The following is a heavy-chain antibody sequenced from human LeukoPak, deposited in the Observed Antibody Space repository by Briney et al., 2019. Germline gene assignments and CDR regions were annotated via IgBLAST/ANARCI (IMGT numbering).Heavy chain of an antibody. V-gene: IGHV3-23*01. Sequence: PGGSLRLSCAASGFTFSSYGMSWVRQAPGKGLEWVSAISGSGGSTYYADSVKGRFTISRDNAKNSLYLQMNSLRAEDTAVYYCARDYYDSSGYSIDYWGQGTLVTVSS. CDR1: GFTFSSYG. CDR3: ARDYYDSSGYSIDY. D-gene: IGHD3-22*01. J-gene: IGHJ4*02. CDR2: ISGSGGST.